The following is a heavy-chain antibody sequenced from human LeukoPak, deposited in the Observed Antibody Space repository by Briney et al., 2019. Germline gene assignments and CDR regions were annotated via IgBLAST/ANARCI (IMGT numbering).Heavy chain of an antibody. Sequence: GGSLRLSCAASGFTFSGYAMSWVRQAPGKGLEWVSTISGTGGSTYYADSVKGRFTISRDNSKNTLYLQMNSLRAEDTAVYYCAKDGMYSSSSSYYFDYWGQGTLVTVSS. V-gene: IGHV3-23*01. CDR3: AKDGMYSSSSSYYFDY. CDR2: ISGTGGST. CDR1: GFTFSGYA. D-gene: IGHD6-6*01. J-gene: IGHJ4*02.